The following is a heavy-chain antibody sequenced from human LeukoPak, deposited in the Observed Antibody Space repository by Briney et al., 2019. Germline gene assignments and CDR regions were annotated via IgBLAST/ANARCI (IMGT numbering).Heavy chain of an antibody. CDR3: ALNYYASGSSRYYYYYYGMDV. D-gene: IGHD3-10*01. CDR1: GFTFSTYA. CDR2: ISTSGDRT. V-gene: IGHV3-23*01. Sequence: GGSLRLSCAASGFTFSTYAMTWVRQAPGKGLEWVSGISTSGDRTYYADSVKGRFTISRDNSKNTLYLQMNSLRAEDTAVYYCALNYYASGSSRYYYYYYGMDVWGQGTTVTVSS. J-gene: IGHJ6*02.